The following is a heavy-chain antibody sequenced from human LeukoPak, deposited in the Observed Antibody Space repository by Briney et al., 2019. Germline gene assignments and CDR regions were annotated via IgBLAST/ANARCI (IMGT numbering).Heavy chain of an antibody. V-gene: IGHV4-59*08. CDR1: GGSISSYY. CDR3: ARLGIAAAGTFFGYYYYGMDV. CDR2: IYYSGST. J-gene: IGHJ6*02. D-gene: IGHD6-13*01. Sequence: KASETLSLTCTVSGGSISSYYWSWIRQPPGKGLEWIGYIYYSGSTNYNPSLKSRVTISVDTSKNQFSLKLSSVTAADTAVYYCARLGIAAAGTFFGYYYYGMDVWGQGTTVTVSS.